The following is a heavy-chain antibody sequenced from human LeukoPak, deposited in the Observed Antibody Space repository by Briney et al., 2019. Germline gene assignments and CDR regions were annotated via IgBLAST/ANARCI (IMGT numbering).Heavy chain of an antibody. D-gene: IGHD2-2*01. CDR2: ISGSGGST. Sequence: GGSLRLSCPASGFTFSSYAMSWVRQAPGKGLEWVSAISGSGGSTYYADSVKGRFTISRDNSKNTLYLQMNNLRAEDTAVYYCANQGSLSSRPFDYWGQGTLVTVSS. CDR1: GFTFSSYA. CDR3: ANQGSLSSRPFDY. V-gene: IGHV3-23*01. J-gene: IGHJ4*02.